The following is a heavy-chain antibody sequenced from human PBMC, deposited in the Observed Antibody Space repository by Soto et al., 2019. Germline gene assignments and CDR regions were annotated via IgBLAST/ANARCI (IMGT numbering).Heavy chain of an antibody. J-gene: IGHJ6*02. CDR2: ISGYNGQT. CDR1: AYSFDTYG. CDR3: ARDGRKQLWTEGLTAMDV. Sequence: QVQLEQSGPEVKKPGASVKVSCKASAYSFDTYGVSWVRQAPGQGLEWMGWISGYNGQTNYAQKFRGRGTLTTDTSTSTAYMELRSRRSEDTAIYYCARDGRKQLWTEGLTAMDVWGHGTTVTVSS. V-gene: IGHV1-18*04. D-gene: IGHD1-1*01.